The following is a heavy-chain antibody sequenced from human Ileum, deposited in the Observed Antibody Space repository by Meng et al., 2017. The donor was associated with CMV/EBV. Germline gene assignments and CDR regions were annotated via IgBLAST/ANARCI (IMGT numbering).Heavy chain of an antibody. CDR2: INTNTGNP. CDR3: TRGDGDHSSKFDY. CDR1: GYSLITYG. Sequence: CKTSGYSLITYGINWVRQAPGQRLEWMGRINTNTGNPTYAQDFTGRFVFSLDTSVSTTYLQINSLRTEDSAVYYCTRGDGDHSSKFDYWGQGTLVTVSS. D-gene: IGHD5-24*01. V-gene: IGHV7-4-1*02. J-gene: IGHJ4*02.